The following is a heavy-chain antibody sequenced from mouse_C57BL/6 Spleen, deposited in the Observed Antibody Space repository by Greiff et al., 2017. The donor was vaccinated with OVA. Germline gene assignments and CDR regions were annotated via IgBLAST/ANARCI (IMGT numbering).Heavy chain of an antibody. CDR3: VKIWDYDYNYAMDY. D-gene: IGHD2-4*01. Sequence: QVQLQQPGAELVKPGASVKMSCKASGYTFTSYWINWVKQRPGKGLEWIGDIYPGSGSTNYNEKFKSKATLTVDTSSSTSYMQLSSLTSEDSAVYYCVKIWDYDYNYAMDYWGQGTSVTVSS. CDR2: IYPGSGST. CDR1: GYTFTSYW. V-gene: IGHV1-55*01. J-gene: IGHJ4*01.